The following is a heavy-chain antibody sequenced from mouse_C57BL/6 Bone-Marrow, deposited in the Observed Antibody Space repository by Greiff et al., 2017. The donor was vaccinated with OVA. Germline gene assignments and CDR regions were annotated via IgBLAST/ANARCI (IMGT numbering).Heavy chain of an antibody. CDR1: GYTFTEYT. J-gene: IGHJ4*01. D-gene: IGHD1-1*01. V-gene: IGHV1-62-2*01. Sequence: VQLQQSGAELVKPGASVKLSCKASGYTFTEYTIHWVKQRSGQGLEWIGWFYPGSGSIKYNEKFKDKATLTADKSSSTVYMELSRLTSEDSAVYCWARHEVLSGGSSYGAMDYWGQGTSVTVSS. CDR3: ARHEVLSGGSSYGAMDY. CDR2: FYPGSGSI.